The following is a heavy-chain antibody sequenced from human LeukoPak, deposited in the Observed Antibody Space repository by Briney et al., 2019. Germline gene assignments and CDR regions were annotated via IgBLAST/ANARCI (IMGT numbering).Heavy chain of an antibody. CDR3: GRGGNSEMWFDP. CDR2: IYHSGST. V-gene: IGHV4-30-2*01. J-gene: IGHJ5*02. D-gene: IGHD4-23*01. Sequence: SETLSLTCAVSGGSISSGGYSWSWIRQPPGKGLEWIGYIYHSGSTYYNPSLKSRVTISVDRSKNQFSLKLSSVTAADTAVYYCGRGGNSEMWFDPWGQGTLVTVSS. CDR1: GGSISSGGYS.